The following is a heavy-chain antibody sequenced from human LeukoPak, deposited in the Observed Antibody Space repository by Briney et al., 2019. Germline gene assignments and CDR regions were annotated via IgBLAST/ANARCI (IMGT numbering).Heavy chain of an antibody. Sequence: SVKVSCKASGGTFSSYAISWVRQAPGQGLEWMGRIIPILGIANYAQKFQGRVTITADKSTSTAYMELSSLRSEDTAVYYCARDRSLDYDILTGSPDYWGQGTLVTVSS. CDR1: GGTFSSYA. V-gene: IGHV1-69*04. CDR3: ARDRSLDYDILTGSPDY. D-gene: IGHD3-9*01. J-gene: IGHJ4*02. CDR2: IIPILGIA.